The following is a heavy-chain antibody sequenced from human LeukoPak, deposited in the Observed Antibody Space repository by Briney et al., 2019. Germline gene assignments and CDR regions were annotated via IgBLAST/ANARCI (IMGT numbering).Heavy chain of an antibody. CDR3: TRARYCSSTSCYGTYYYYYMDV. CDR1: GGSISSSSYY. CDR2: IYYSGST. Sequence: SETLSFTGTGSGGSISSSSYYWGGIRQPPGKGLEWIGSIYYSGSTYYNPSLKSRVTISVDTSKNQFSLKLSSVTAADTAVYYCTRARYCSSTSCYGTYYYYYMDVWGKGTTVTVSS. D-gene: IGHD2-2*01. V-gene: IGHV4-39*07. J-gene: IGHJ6*03.